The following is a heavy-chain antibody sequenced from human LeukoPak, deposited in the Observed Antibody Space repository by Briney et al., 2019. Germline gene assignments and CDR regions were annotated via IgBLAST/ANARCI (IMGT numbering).Heavy chain of an antibody. V-gene: IGHV4-34*01. CDR3: ARKRRKGWFDP. CDR1: GGSFSGYY. CDR2: INHSGST. J-gene: IGHJ5*02. Sequence: SETLSLTCAVYGGSFSGYYWSWIRQPPGKGLEWIGEINHSGSTNYNPSLKSRVTISVDTSKNQFSLKPSSVTAADTAVYYCARKRRKGWFDPWGQGTLVTVSS.